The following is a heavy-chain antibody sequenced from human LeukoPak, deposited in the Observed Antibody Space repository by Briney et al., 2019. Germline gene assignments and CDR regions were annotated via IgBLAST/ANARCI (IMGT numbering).Heavy chain of an antibody. CDR3: ARDRGFTTGRGVTSWFYP. J-gene: IGHJ5*02. CDR1: GDSISSDIYY. Sequence: SETLSLTCTVSGDSISSDIYYWTWIRQPAGKGLEWIVRILASGITKYNPSLEGRLTTSVDTAKNQFSLKLTSVTVADTAVYFCARDRGFTTGRGVTSWFYPWGQGTLVTVSS. CDR2: ILASGIT. D-gene: IGHD3-10*01. V-gene: IGHV4-61*02.